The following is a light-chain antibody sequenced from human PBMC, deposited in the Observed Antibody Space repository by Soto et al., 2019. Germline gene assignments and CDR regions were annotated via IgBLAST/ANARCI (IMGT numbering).Light chain of an antibody. Sequence: QSVLTQPPSASGSPGQSVTISCIGTSSDVGRYNYVSWYQHHPGKAPKLIIDEVTKRPSVVPHRFSCTKSGNTASLTVSGLQADDEADDYCNSYVGSNNYVFGGGTKLTVL. CDR3: NSYVGSNNYV. V-gene: IGLV2-8*01. CDR1: SSDVGRYNY. J-gene: IGLJ2*01. CDR2: EVT.